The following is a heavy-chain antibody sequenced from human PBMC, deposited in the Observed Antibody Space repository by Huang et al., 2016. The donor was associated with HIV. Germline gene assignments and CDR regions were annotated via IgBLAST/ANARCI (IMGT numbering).Heavy chain of an antibody. J-gene: IGHJ5*02. CDR2: FNHLGSH. D-gene: IGHD3-10*01. CDR3: ARDATKNPRGWFDP. Sequence: QVHLQQWGAGLLKSAETLSLTCAVYGGSLSGYYWSWLRQTPGKGLEWIGEFNHLGSHNYNPSLKSLVSISMDWSKKHFSLKLRSISDADTAVYFCARDATKNPRGWFDPWGQGTLVTVSS. V-gene: IGHV4-34*02. CDR1: GGSLSGYY.